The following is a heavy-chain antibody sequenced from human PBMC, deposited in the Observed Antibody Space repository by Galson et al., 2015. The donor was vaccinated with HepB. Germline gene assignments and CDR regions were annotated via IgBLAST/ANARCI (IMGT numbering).Heavy chain of an antibody. CDR1: GFTVSSNY. V-gene: IGHV3-66*01. Sequence: SLRLSCAASGFTVSSNYMSWVRQAPGKGLEWVSVIYSGGSTYYADSVKGRFTISRDNSKNTLYLQMNSLRAEDTAVYYCARDSSGPYYFDYWGQGTLVTVSS. CDR3: ARDSSGPYYFDY. CDR2: IYSGGST. J-gene: IGHJ4*02. D-gene: IGHD3-22*01.